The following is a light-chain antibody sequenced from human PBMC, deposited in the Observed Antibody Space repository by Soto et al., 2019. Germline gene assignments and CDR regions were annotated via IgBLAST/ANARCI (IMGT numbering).Light chain of an antibody. J-gene: IGLJ1*01. CDR2: DVS. CDR1: SSDVGGYNY. V-gene: IGLV2-14*01. CDR3: SSYTSSNTHV. Sequence: QSALTQPASVSASPGQSITISCTGTSSDVGGYNYVSWYQQHPGKAPKLMIYDVSNRPSGVSDRFSGSKSGNTASLTISGLQAEDEADYYCSSYTSSNTHVFGTGTKVTV.